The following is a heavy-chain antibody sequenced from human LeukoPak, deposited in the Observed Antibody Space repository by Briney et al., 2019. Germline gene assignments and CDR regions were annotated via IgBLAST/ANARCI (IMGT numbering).Heavy chain of an antibody. CDR1: GYSFTSYW. D-gene: IGHD2-2*01. CDR3: ARRVYCSSTSCYFFDY. V-gene: IGHV5-10-1*01. CDR2: IDPSDSYT. Sequence: GESLRISCKGSGYSFTSYWISWVRQMPGKGLEWMGRIDPSDSYTNYSPSFQGHVTISADKSISTAYLQWSSLKASDTAMYYCARRVYCSSTSCYFFDYWGQGTLVTVPS. J-gene: IGHJ4*02.